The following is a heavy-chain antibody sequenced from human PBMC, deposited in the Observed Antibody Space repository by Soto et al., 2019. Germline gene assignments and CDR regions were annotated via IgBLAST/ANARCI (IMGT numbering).Heavy chain of an antibody. CDR1: GGSISSYY. Sequence: TETLSITCTVSGGSISSYYWRWIRTPPGKGLEWIGYIYYSGSTNYNPSLKSRVTLSVDTSKNQFSMKLSSATAPDTAVYYCARDKGYSSSWGYYYGMDVWGQGTTVTVS. D-gene: IGHD6-13*01. J-gene: IGHJ6*02. V-gene: IGHV4-59*01. CDR2: IYYSGST. CDR3: ARDKGYSSSWGYYYGMDV.